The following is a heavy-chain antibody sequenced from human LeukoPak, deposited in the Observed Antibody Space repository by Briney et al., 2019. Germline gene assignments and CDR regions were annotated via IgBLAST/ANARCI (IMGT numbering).Heavy chain of an antibody. CDR2: INWGGSST. D-gene: IGHD6-13*01. CDR3: ARESGIAASSGFAFDI. J-gene: IGHJ3*02. CDR1: GFTFDDYG. Sequence: GGSLRLSCAASGFTFDDYGMSWVRQAPGKGLEWVSGINWGGSSTGYADSVKGRFTISRDNAKNSLYLQMNSLRAEDTAVYYCARESGIAASSGFAFDIWGHGTMVTVSS. V-gene: IGHV3-20*04.